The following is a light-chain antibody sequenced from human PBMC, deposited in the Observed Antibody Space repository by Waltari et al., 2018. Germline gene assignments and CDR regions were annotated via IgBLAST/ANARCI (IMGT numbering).Light chain of an antibody. CDR3: VLYMGRGIRV. V-gene: IGLV8-61*01. CDR1: SGSVSTTYY. CDR2: NPN. Sequence: QTVVTQEPSFSVSPGGTVTLTCGLSSGSVSTTYYPSWYQQTPGQAPRTLLYNPNTRSSGVPDRFSGSILGNKAALTITGAQADDECDYYCVLYMGRGIRVFGGGTKLTVL. J-gene: IGLJ3*02.